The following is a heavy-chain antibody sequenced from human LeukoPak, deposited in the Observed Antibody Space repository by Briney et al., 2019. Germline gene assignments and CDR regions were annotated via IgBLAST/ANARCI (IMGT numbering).Heavy chain of an antibody. Sequence: SETLSLTCTVSVDSISGYYWSWIRQPPGKGLEWIGYMYYSGNTNYNPSLKSRLTTSLDTSKNQFSLKLSSVTAANTAVYYCARGKYYFDYWGQGTLVTVSS. CDR1: VDSISGYY. CDR2: MYYSGNT. CDR3: ARGKYYFDY. V-gene: IGHV4-59*01. J-gene: IGHJ4*02.